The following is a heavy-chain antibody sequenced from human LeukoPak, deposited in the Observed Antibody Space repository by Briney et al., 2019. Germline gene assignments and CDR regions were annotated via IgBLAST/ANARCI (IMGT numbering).Heavy chain of an antibody. D-gene: IGHD6-13*01. V-gene: IGHV3-23*01. CDR1: GFTFSSYA. CDR3: ATAYNSNWWAAFQH. J-gene: IGHJ1*01. Sequence: GGSLRLSCAASGFTFSSYAMNWVRRAPGKGLEWVSTIGGSVDNTYYADSVKGRFSISRDNSGNTLYLQMNSLRPEDTAVYYCATAYNSNWWAAFQHWGHGTLVTVSS. CDR2: IGGSVDNT.